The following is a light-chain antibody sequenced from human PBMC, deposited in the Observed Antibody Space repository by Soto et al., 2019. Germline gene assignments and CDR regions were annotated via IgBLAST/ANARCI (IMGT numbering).Light chain of an antibody. CDR2: EVS. CDR1: SSDVGSYNL. V-gene: IGLV2-23*02. CDR3: CSYAGSSTPYV. J-gene: IGLJ1*01. Sequence: QSALTQPAPVSGSPGQSIPISCTGTSSDVGSYNLVSWYQQHPGKAPKLMIYEVSKRPSGVSNRFSGSKSGNTASLTISGLQAEDEADYYCCSYAGSSTPYVFGTGTKVTVL.